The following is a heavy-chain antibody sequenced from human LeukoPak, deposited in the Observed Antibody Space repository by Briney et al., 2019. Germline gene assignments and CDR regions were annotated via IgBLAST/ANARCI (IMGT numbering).Heavy chain of an antibody. CDR1: GGSISSSSYY. CDR3: ARTGYWAHLIDY. J-gene: IGHJ4*02. V-gene: IGHV4-39*01. Sequence: KSSETLSLTCTVSGGSISSSSYYWGWIRQPPGKGLEWIGSTYYSGSTYYNPSLKSRVTISVDTSKNQFSLKLSSVTAADTAVYYCARTGYWAHLIDYWGQGTLVTVSS. D-gene: IGHD3-22*01. CDR2: TYYSGST.